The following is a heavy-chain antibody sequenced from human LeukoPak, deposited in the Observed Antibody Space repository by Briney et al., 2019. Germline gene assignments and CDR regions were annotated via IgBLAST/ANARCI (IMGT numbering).Heavy chain of an antibody. CDR2: IYHSGST. Sequence: SETLSLTCTVSGYSISSGYYWGWIRQPPGKGLEWIGSIYHSGSTYYNPSLKSRVTISVDTSKNQFSLKLSSVTAADTAVYYCARAYADDNAFDIWGQGTMVTVSS. CDR1: GYSISSGYY. D-gene: IGHD3-16*01. V-gene: IGHV4-38-2*02. CDR3: ARAYADDNAFDI. J-gene: IGHJ3*02.